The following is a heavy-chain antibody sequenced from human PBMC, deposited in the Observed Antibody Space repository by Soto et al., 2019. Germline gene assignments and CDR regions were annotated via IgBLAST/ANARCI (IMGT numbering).Heavy chain of an antibody. Sequence: SETLSLTCAVSGGSISSGGYSWSWIRQPPGKGLEWIGYIYHSGSTYYNPSLKSRVTISVDRSKNQFSLKLSSVSAADTAVYYCARFKRITMVRGVTEWFDPWGQGTLVTVSS. CDR3: ARFKRITMVRGVTEWFDP. V-gene: IGHV4-30-2*01. D-gene: IGHD3-10*01. CDR1: GGSISSGGYS. CDR2: IYHSGST. J-gene: IGHJ5*02.